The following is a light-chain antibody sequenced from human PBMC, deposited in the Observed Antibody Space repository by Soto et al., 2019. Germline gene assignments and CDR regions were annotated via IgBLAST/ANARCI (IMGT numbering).Light chain of an antibody. CDR3: QQYSSSPLT. V-gene: IGKV3-20*01. CDR2: GAS. Sequence: EIVLTQSPGTLSLSPWERATLSCMASQSVSISQLAWYQQKPGQAPRLLIYGASSRATGIPDRFSGSGSGTDFTVTINRLEPEDSAVYYCQQYSSSPLTFGGGTKVDIK. CDR1: QSVSISQ. J-gene: IGKJ4*01.